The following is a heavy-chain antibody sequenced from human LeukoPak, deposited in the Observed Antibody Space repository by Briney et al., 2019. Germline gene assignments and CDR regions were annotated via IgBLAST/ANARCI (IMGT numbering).Heavy chain of an antibody. V-gene: IGHV3-11*04. CDR3: ARDIPPYYRNDY. CDR2: ISSSGSTI. Sequence: GGSLRLSCAASVFTFSDYYMSWIRQAPGKGLEWVSYISSSGSTIYYPHSLKGRFTIPRDKAKNSLYLQMNSLGAEDPAGYYRARDIPPYYRNDYWGQGTLVTVSS. CDR1: VFTFSDYY. D-gene: IGHD1-26*01. J-gene: IGHJ4*02.